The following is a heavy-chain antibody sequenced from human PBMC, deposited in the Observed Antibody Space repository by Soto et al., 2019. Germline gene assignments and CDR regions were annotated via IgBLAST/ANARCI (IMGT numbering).Heavy chain of an antibody. Sequence: GGSLRLSCAASGFTFGSYWMSWVRQAPGKGLEWLATIKWDASEKKYVDSVKGRFTMSRDNAKNSLYLQMDSLRAEDTAVYYCAGDQGGTYQNWFDPWGQGALVTVSS. V-gene: IGHV3-7*01. D-gene: IGHD1-26*01. CDR2: IKWDASEK. J-gene: IGHJ5*02. CDR1: GFTFGSYW. CDR3: AGDQGGTYQNWFDP.